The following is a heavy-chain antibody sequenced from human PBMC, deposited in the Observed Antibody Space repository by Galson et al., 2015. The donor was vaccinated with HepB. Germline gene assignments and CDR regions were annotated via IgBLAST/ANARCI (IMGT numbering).Heavy chain of an antibody. CDR1: GFAFSSYA. J-gene: IGHJ3*02. Sequence: SLRLSCAASGFAFSSYAMSWVRQAPGKGLEWVSAISGSGGSTYYADSVKGRFTISRDNSKNTLYLQMNSLRAEDTAVYYCAKDLRLLRADDDAFDIWGQGTMVTVSS. CDR3: AKDLRLLRADDDAFDI. CDR2: ISGSGGST. V-gene: IGHV3-23*01. D-gene: IGHD6-25*01.